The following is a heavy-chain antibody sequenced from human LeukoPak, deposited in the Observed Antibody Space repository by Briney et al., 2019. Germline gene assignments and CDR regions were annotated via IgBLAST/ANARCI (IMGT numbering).Heavy chain of an antibody. D-gene: IGHD6-13*01. V-gene: IGHV4-39*07. J-gene: IGHJ4*02. Sequence: PSETLSLTCTVSGGSISSSSYYWGWIRQPPGKGLEWIGSIYYSGSTYYNPSLKSRVTISVDTSKNQFSLKLSSVTAADTAVYYCARDGAHSSPAFDYWGQGTLVTVSS. CDR3: ARDGAHSSPAFDY. CDR1: GGSISSSSYY. CDR2: IYYSGST.